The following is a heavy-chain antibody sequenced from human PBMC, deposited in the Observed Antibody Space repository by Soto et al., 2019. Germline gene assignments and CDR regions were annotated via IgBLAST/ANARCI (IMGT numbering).Heavy chain of an antibody. CDR1: GGTFRNYP. Sequence: QVQLVQSGTEVKKPGSSVKVSCKASGGTFRNYPINWVRQAPGQGLEWMGSIFPLTDIPDYAQNFQARLTISADKPTSTAYKELSSLTSDGTAMYFCARGPLVVLNYFESWGQGTLVTVSS. CDR3: ARGPLVVLNYFES. CDR2: IFPLTDIP. V-gene: IGHV1-69*02. J-gene: IGHJ4*02.